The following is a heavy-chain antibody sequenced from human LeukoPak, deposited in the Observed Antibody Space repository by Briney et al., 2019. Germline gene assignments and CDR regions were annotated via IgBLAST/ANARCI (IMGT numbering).Heavy chain of an antibody. J-gene: IGHJ4*02. D-gene: IGHD1-1*01. CDR2: INPSGPST. Sequence: ASVKVSCRASASTFTSQSIHWVRQAPGLGLQRMGIINPSGPSTIYAQKLQGRLTMTWDTSTNTVDMELSSLSSEDTAVYYCATELTTGKHFFDFWGQGTPVTVSS. V-gene: IGHV1-46*04. CDR3: ATELTTGKHFFDF. CDR1: ASTFTSQS.